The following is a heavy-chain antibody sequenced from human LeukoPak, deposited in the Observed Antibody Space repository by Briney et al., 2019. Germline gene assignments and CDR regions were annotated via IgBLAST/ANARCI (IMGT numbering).Heavy chain of an antibody. D-gene: IGHD3-22*01. J-gene: IGHJ6*02. CDR1: GYSFTSYW. CDR3: ARLSTMIVVGYGMDV. V-gene: IGHV5-51*01. CDR2: IYPGDSDT. Sequence: GESLKISCKGSGYSFTSYWIGWVRQMPGKGLEWMGIIYPGDSDTRYSPSFQGQVTISADKSISTAYLQWSSLKASDTAMYYCARLSTMIVVGYGMDVWGQGTTVTVSS.